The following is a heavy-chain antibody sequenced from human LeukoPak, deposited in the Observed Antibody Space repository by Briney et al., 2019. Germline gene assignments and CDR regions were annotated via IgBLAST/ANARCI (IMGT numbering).Heavy chain of an antibody. CDR3: ARAGIRSSGWYEDFDY. J-gene: IGHJ4*02. Sequence: GGSLGLSCAASGFTFSDYYMSWIRQAPGKGLEWVSYISSSGSTIYYADSVKGRFTISRDNAKDSLYLQMNSLRAEDTAVYYCARAGIRSSGWYEDFDYWGQGTLVTVSS. CDR2: ISSSGSTI. D-gene: IGHD6-19*01. V-gene: IGHV3-11*01. CDR1: GFTFSDYY.